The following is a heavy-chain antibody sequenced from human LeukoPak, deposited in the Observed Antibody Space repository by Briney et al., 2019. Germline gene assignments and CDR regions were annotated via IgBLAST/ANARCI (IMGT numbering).Heavy chain of an antibody. CDR3: ARGKGVYYMDV. J-gene: IGHJ6*03. Sequence: ASVKVSCKASGGTFSSYAISWVRQAPGQGLEWMGGIIPIIGTANYAQKFQGRVTMTKNTSISTAYMEVGSLRSDDTAVYYCARGKGVYYMDVWGKGTTVTISS. V-gene: IGHV1-69*05. D-gene: IGHD3-16*01. CDR1: GGTFSSYA. CDR2: IIPIIGTA.